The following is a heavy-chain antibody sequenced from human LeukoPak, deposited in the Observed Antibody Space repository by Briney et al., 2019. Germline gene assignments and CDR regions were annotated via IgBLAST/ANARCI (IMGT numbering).Heavy chain of an antibody. CDR1: GFTFSSSA. CDR3: AKDYLITMIVVGYYFDY. V-gene: IGHV3-23*01. D-gene: IGHD3-22*01. Sequence: GGSLRLSCAASGFTFSSSAMSWVRQVPGKGLEWVSGISASGGSTYYADSVRGRFTISRDNSKNTLYVQMNSLRDEDTAVYYCAKDYLITMIVVGYYFDYWGQGTLVTVSS. J-gene: IGHJ4*02. CDR2: ISASGGST.